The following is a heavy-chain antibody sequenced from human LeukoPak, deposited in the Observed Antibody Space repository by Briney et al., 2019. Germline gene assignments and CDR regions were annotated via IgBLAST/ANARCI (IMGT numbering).Heavy chain of an antibody. V-gene: IGHV1-18*01. J-gene: IGHJ4*02. CDR1: GYTFTSYG. CDR3: ARVWYYYGSGSLKTDY. D-gene: IGHD3-10*01. CDR2: ISAYNGNT. Sequence: GASVKVSCKASGYTFTSYGISWVRQAPGQGLEWMGWISAYNGNTNYAQKLQGRVTMTTDTSTSTAYMELRSLRSDDTAVYYCARVWYYYGSGSLKTDYWGQGTLVTVSS.